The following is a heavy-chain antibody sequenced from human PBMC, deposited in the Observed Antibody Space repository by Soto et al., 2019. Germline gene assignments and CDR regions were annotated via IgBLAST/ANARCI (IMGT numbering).Heavy chain of an antibody. CDR2: ISGSGGST. V-gene: IGHV3-23*01. D-gene: IGHD3-22*01. J-gene: IGHJ4*02. CDR3: AKDTHYYDSSGHQGY. CDR1: GFTFSSYA. Sequence: GGSLRLSCAASGFTFSSYAMSWVRQAPGKGLEWVSAISGSGGSTYYADSVKGRFTISRDNSKNTLYLQMNSLRAEDTAVYYCAKDTHYYDSSGHQGYWGQGTLVTVSS.